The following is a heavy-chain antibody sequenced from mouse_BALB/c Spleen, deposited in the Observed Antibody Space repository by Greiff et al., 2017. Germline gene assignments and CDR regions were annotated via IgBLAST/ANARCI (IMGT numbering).Heavy chain of an antibody. V-gene: IGHV2-9*02. CDR2: IWAGGST. D-gene: IGHD2-3*01. Sequence: QVQLQQSGPGLVAPSQSLSITCTVSGFSLTSYGVHWVRQPPGKGLEWLGVIWAGGSTNYNSALMSRLSISKDNSKSQVFLKMNSLQTDDTAMYYCARECDGYYDYAMDYWGQGTSVTVSS. CDR1: GFSLTSYG. J-gene: IGHJ4*01. CDR3: ARECDGYYDYAMDY.